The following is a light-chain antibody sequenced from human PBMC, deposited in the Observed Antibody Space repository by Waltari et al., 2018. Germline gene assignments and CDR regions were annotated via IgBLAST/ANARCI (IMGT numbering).Light chain of an antibody. Sequence: AIRMTQSPSSLSASTGDRVTITCRASQGISSYLDLYQQKPGKAPKPLIYAASTLQSVVPSRFSGSGSGTDFTLTISCLQSEDFATYYCQQYYSYPRAFGQGTRLEIK. V-gene: IGKV1-8*01. J-gene: IGKJ5*01. CDR1: QGISSY. CDR3: QQYYSYPRA. CDR2: AAS.